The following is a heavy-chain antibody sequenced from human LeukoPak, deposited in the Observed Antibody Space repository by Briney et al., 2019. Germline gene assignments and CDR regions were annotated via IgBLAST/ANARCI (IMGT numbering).Heavy chain of an antibody. D-gene: IGHD1-26*01. CDR3: ARVRPRVGAEYYFDY. V-gene: IGHV3-53*01. J-gene: IGHJ4*02. CDR2: IYSGGST. Sequence: GGSLTLSCAASGFTVSSNYMSWVRQAPGKGLEWVSVIYSGGSTYYADSVKGRFTISRDNSKNTLYLQMNSLRAEDTAVYYCARVRPRVGAEYYFDYWGQGTLVTVSS. CDR1: GFTVSSNY.